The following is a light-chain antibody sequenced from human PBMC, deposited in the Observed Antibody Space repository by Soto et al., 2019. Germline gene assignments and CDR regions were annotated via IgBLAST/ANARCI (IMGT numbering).Light chain of an antibody. CDR1: QSVLYSSNNKNY. CDR3: QQYYSTWT. J-gene: IGKJ1*01. Sequence: DIVMTQSPDSLAVSLGERATIDCKSSQSVLYSSNNKNYLAWYQQKPGQPPKLLIYWASTRESGVPDRFSGSGSGTDFTITISSLQAEEVAVYYCQQYYSTWTFGQGTKVEIK. CDR2: WAS. V-gene: IGKV4-1*01.